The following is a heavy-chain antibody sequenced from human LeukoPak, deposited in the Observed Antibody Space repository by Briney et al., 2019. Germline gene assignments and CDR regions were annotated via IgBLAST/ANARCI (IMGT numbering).Heavy chain of an antibody. D-gene: IGHD7-27*01. CDR2: ISYDGSNK. CDR3: ASAVGI. V-gene: IGHV3-30-3*01. J-gene: IGHJ4*02. CDR1: GFTFSSYA. Sequence: HPGRSLRLSCAASGFTFSSYAMHWVRQAPGKGLEWVAVISYDGSNKYYADSVKGRFTISRDNSKNTLYLQMNSLRAEDTAVYYCASAVGIWGQGTLVTVSS.